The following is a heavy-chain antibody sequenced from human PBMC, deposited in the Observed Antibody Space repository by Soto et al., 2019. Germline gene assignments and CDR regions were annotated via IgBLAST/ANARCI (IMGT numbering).Heavy chain of an antibody. D-gene: IGHD2-2*02. J-gene: IGHJ4*02. Sequence: SVKVSCKASGGTFKNFNFNWVRQAPGQGLEWMGGIIPMFGTADYAQRFQGRVTITADDSTSTAYMELSSLRAEDTAVYYCAKEEGRIPANFDYSGQGTLVTVSS. CDR2: IIPMFGTA. CDR3: AKEEGRIPANFDY. CDR1: GGTFKNFN. V-gene: IGHV1-69*13.